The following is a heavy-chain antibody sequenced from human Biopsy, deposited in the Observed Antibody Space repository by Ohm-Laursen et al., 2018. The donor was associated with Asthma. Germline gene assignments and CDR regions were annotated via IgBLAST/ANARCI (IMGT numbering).Heavy chain of an antibody. D-gene: IGHD7-27*01. Sequence: SVKVSCKVSDYIFPRYYISWVRQAPGQGLEWMGRINPNSGGTNYAQKFQGRVTMTSDTSISTAYMELSRLRSDDTALYYCARGQKSPGDRWFDPWGQGTLVTVSS. CDR1: DYIFPRYY. V-gene: IGHV1-2*06. CDR3: ARGQKSPGDRWFDP. J-gene: IGHJ5*02. CDR2: INPNSGGT.